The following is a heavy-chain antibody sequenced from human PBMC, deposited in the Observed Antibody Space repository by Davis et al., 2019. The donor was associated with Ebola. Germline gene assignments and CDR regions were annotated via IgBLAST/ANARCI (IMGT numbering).Heavy chain of an antibody. V-gene: IGHV4-39*01. Sequence: PSETLSLTCTVSGGSISSADYYWGWIRQPPGKGLEWIGSIYYSGSTYYNPSLKSRVTISVDTSKNQFSLKLSSVTAADTAVYYCASKEEVAFQHWGQGTLVTVSS. CDR1: GGSISSADYY. CDR3: ASKEEVAFQH. J-gene: IGHJ1*01. CDR2: IYYSGST.